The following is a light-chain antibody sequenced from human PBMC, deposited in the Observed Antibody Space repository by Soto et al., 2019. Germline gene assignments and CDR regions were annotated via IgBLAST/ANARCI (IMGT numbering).Light chain of an antibody. CDR1: SSDVGGYNY. Sequence: QPVLTQPASVSGSPGQSITISCTGTSSDVGGYNYVSWYQQHPGKAPKLMIYDVSNRPSGVSNRFSGSKSGNTASLTISGLQAEDEADYYCSSYTSSSNLIVFGTGTKLTVL. CDR2: DVS. CDR3: SSYTSSSNLIV. V-gene: IGLV2-14*01. J-gene: IGLJ1*01.